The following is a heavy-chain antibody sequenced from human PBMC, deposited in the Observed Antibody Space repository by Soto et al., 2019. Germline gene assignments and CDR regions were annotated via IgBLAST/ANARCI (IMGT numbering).Heavy chain of an antibody. CDR2: INAGNGNT. CDR3: ARSIVVVTAADY. Sequence: QVQLVQSGAEVKKPGASVKVSCKASGYTFTSYAMHWVRQAPGQRLEWMGWINAGNGNTKYSQKFQGRVTITRDTSASTAYMELSSLRSEYTAVYCCARSIVVVTAADYWGQGTLVTVAS. D-gene: IGHD2-21*02. CDR1: GYTFTSYA. V-gene: IGHV1-3*01. J-gene: IGHJ4*02.